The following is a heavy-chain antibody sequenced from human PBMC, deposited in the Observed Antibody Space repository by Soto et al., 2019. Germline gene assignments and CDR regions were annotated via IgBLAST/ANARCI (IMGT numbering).Heavy chain of an antibody. J-gene: IGHJ6*02. D-gene: IGHD2-8*01. CDR3: ARPRAYAMRGWDGMDV. CDR2: IIPIFGTA. CDR1: GGSFSSYV. V-gene: IGHV1-69*01. Sequence: QVQLVQSGAEVKKPGSSVKVSCKASGGSFSSYVISWQRQAPGQGLEWMGGIIPIFGTASYAQKFQGRVTITADESTSTAYMELSSQKSEDTAVYYCARPRAYAMRGWDGMDVWGQGTTVTVSS.